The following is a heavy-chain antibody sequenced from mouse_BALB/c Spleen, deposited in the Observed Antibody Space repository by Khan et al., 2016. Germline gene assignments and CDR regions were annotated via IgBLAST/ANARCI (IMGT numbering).Heavy chain of an antibody. CDR2: TNTSNSRT. V-gene: IGHV1S81*02. Sequence: QVQLQQSGAELVKAGASVNMSCKVSGNTFTSYWMHWVKQRLGQGLELFAETNTSNSRTYYNETFKSKATLTVEKSSSTAYMLLSSPTFDDSAVYYSARIMEVVATYFDYWGQGTSLTVSS. CDR1: GNTFTSYW. D-gene: IGHD1-1*01. J-gene: IGHJ2*02. CDR3: ARIMEVVATYFDY.